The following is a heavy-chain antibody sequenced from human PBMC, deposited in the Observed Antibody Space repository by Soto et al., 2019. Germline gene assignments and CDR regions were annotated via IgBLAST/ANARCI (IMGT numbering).Heavy chain of an antibody. CDR2: ITYDGSNK. D-gene: IGHD6-19*01. Sequence: PGGSLRLSCAASGFTFISYGMHWVRQAPGKGLEWVAVITYDGSNKYYADSAKGRFTISRDNSKNTLYLQMNSLRAEDTAVYYCAKDAGPGDRSGWYYFDYWGQGTLVTVSS. J-gene: IGHJ4*02. CDR3: AKDAGPGDRSGWYYFDY. V-gene: IGHV3-30*18. CDR1: GFTFISYG.